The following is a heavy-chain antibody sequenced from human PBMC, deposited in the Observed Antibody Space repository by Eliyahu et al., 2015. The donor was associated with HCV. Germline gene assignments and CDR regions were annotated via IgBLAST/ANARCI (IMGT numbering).Heavy chain of an antibody. D-gene: IGHD6-19*01. J-gene: IGHJ5*02. V-gene: IGHV4-59*01. CDR1: GGSITTYY. CDR2: IHYSGGX. CDR3: ASGGGGIAVAGTGGWFDP. Sequence: QVQLQESGPGLVKPSETLSLTCIVPGGSITTYYWSWIRQPPGKGLXWIGYIHYSGGXNSNPSXKSRVTISLDTSKNQFSLNLTSVTAADTAVYYCASGGGGIAVAGTGGWFDPWGQGTLVTVSS.